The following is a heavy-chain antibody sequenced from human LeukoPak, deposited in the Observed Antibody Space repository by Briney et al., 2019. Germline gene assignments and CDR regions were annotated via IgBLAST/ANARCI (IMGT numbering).Heavy chain of an antibody. CDR3: AKRYSSSWYAAFDI. CDR2: ISGVSGGT. V-gene: IGHV3-23*01. Sequence: GGSLRLSCAASGFTFSTYGMSWVRQAPGKGLEWVSSISGVSGGTYYADSVKGRFTISRDNSKNTLYLQMNSLRAEDTAVYYCAKRYSSSWYAAFDIWGQGTMVTVSS. J-gene: IGHJ3*02. CDR1: GFTFSTYG. D-gene: IGHD6-13*01.